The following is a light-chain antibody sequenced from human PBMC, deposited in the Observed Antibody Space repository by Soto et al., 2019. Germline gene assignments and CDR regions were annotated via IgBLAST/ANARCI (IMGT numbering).Light chain of an antibody. J-gene: IGKJ3*01. CDR2: GAS. CDR3: QQYNNWPGT. Sequence: EIVMTQSPATRSVSPGEIATLSCRASQSVSSNLAWYQQKPGQAPMLLIYGASTRATGIQARFSGSGSGTEVTLNISSLKSEDFAVYYCQQYNNWPGTVGAGTKVDIK. V-gene: IGKV3-15*01. CDR1: QSVSSN.